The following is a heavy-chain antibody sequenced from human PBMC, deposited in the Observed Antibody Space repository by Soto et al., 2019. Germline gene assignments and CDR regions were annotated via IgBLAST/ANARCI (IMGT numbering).Heavy chain of an antibody. CDR2: IYPGDSET. V-gene: IGHV5-51*01. CDR3: ARSPRSSPYFDY. Sequence: PGESLKISCQCSGYTLSNFWIAWVRQLPGQGPEWMGIIYPGDSETRYSPSFHGKVTIPADRSIGTAYLQWSSLEASDSGFYFCARSPRSSPYFDYWGQGALVTVSS. D-gene: IGHD6-13*01. CDR1: GYTLSNFW. J-gene: IGHJ4*02.